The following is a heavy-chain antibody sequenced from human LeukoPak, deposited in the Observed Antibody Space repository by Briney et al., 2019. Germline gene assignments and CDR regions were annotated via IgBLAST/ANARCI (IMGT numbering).Heavy chain of an antibody. J-gene: IGHJ5*02. CDR2: IYYSGST. V-gene: IGHV4-59*08. Sequence: PSETLSLTCTVSGGSISSYYWSWIRQPPGKGLEWIGYIYYSGSTNYNPSLKSRVTISADTSKNQFSLKLNSVIAADTAVYYCARHPPNHSGNSWYTFVPWGQGTLVTVSS. CDR3: ARHPPNHSGNSWYTFVP. D-gene: IGHD6-13*01. CDR1: GGSISSYY.